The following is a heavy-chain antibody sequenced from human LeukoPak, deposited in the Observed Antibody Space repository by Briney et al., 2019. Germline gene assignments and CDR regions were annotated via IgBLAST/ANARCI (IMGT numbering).Heavy chain of an antibody. CDR2: IYPGDSET. Sequence: GESLKISCEGAGYRFSSYWIGWVRQMPRKGLEWMGIIYPGDSETKYSPSFQGQVTISAGRAISTAYLQWSSLKASDSAIDYCARLGIAGAGTQDAFDIWGQGKMVTVSS. J-gene: IGHJ3*02. CDR1: GYRFSSYW. D-gene: IGHD6-13*01. V-gene: IGHV5-51*01. CDR3: ARLGIAGAGTQDAFDI.